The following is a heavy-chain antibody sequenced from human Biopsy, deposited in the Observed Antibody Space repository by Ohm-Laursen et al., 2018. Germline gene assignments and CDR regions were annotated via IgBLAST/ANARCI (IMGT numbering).Heavy chain of an antibody. CDR3: ARVALPGIGAACQGRFLYGMDV. J-gene: IGHJ6*02. D-gene: IGHD6-13*01. Sequence: SGTLSLTCAVYGGSFNGYYWNWIRQPPGKGLEWIGDITQSGSTNFSPSLKSRVTISVDTAKNQFSLKLGSVTAADTAVYFCARVALPGIGAACQGRFLYGMDVWGQGTTVSASS. V-gene: IGHV4-34*01. CDR2: ITQSGST. CDR1: GGSFNGYY.